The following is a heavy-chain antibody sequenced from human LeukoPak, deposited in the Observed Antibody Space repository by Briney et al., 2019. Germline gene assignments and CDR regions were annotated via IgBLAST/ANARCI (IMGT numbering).Heavy chain of an antibody. CDR3: ARALRTRHGAHEGNWFDP. J-gene: IGHJ5*02. D-gene: IGHD4-17*01. CDR1: GGSISSYY. V-gene: IGHV4-4*07. CDR2: IYTSGST. Sequence: SETLSLTCTVSGGSISSYYWSWIRQPAGKGLEWIGRIYTSGSTNYNPSLKSRVTMSVDTSKNQFSLKLSSVTAADTAVYYCARALRTRHGAHEGNWFDPWGQGTLVTVSS.